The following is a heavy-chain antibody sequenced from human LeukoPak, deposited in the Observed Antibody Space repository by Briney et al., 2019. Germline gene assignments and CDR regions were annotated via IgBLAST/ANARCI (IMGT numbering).Heavy chain of an antibody. Sequence: PGGSLRLSCAASGFTFSSYAMSWVRQAPGKGLEWVSAISGSGGSTYYADSVKGRFTISRDNSKNTLYLQMNSLRAEDTAVYYCAKPVGSYGGEGEENSSDYWGQGTLVTVSS. CDR2: ISGSGGST. CDR3: AKPVGSYGGEGEENSSDY. CDR1: GFTFSSYA. V-gene: IGHV3-23*01. J-gene: IGHJ4*02. D-gene: IGHD5-18*01.